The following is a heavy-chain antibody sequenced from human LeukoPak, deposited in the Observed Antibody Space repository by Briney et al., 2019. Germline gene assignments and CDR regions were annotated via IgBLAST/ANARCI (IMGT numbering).Heavy chain of an antibody. J-gene: IGHJ6*04. CDR1: GGTFSDYA. V-gene: IGHV1-69*10. Sequence: SVKVSCKASGGTFSDYALNWVRQAPGQGLEWMGVFIPILGTANSTQKFQDRDTITADISANTVYMELSSLRSEDTAVYFCAGIPVFGVVLHQEPVWGKGTTVTVSS. D-gene: IGHD3-3*01. CDR3: AGIPVFGVVLHQEPV. CDR2: FIPILGTA.